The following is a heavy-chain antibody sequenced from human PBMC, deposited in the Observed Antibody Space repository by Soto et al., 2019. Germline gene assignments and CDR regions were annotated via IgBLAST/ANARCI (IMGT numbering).Heavy chain of an antibody. Sequence: SETLSLTCAVYGGSFSGYYWSWIRQPPGKGLEWIGEINHSGSTNYNPSLKSRVTISVDTSKNQFSLKLSSVTAADTAVYYCASCYYYDSSGYMYNWFDPWGQGTLVTVS. J-gene: IGHJ5*02. CDR2: INHSGST. CDR1: GGSFSGYY. CDR3: ASCYYYDSSGYMYNWFDP. V-gene: IGHV4-34*01. D-gene: IGHD3-22*01.